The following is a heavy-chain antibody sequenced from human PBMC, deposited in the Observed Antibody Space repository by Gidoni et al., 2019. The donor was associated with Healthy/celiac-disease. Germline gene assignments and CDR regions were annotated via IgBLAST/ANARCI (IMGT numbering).Heavy chain of an antibody. V-gene: IGHV2-5*02. J-gene: IGHJ3*01. CDR3: AHSSDPKGAFDL. CDR1: GISLSTRGVG. Sequence: QITLKESGPTLVKPTQTLTLTCTFSGISLSTRGVGVGWIRQPPGKALEWLALIYWDDDKRYSPSLKIRLTITKDTSKNQVVLTMTNMDPVDTATYYCAHSSDPKGAFDLWGQGTMVTVSS. CDR2: IYWDDDK.